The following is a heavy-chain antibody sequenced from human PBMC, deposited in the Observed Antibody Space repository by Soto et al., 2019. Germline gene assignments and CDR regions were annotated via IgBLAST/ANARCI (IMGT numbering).Heavy chain of an antibody. CDR3: ARASSSWDTDFDY. CDR1: GYSFTSLD. Sequence: QVQLVQSGAEVREPGASVKVSCKASGYSFTSLDINWVRQTAGQGLEWMGWMEPSTGRTGYAQKFQGRVTMTRDTSTSTVYMELSSLRSEDTAVYYCARASSSWDTDFDYWGQGTLVTVSS. J-gene: IGHJ4*02. D-gene: IGHD6-13*01. CDR2: MEPSTGRT. V-gene: IGHV1-8*01.